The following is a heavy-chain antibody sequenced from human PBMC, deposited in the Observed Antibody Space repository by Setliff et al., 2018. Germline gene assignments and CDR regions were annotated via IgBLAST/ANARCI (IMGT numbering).Heavy chain of an antibody. D-gene: IGHD3-3*01. V-gene: IGHV4-34*01. CDR1: GGSFSGYY. CDR3: ARAGPTVTFFRVLVISWWDP. J-gene: IGHJ5*02. CDR2: INHSGST. Sequence: PSETLSLTCAVYGGSFSGYYWSWIRQPPGKGLEWLGEINHSGSTNYNPSLKSRVTISVDTSKNQFSLKPSSVTAADTATYYCARAGPTVTFFRVLVISWWDPWGQGSLVTV.